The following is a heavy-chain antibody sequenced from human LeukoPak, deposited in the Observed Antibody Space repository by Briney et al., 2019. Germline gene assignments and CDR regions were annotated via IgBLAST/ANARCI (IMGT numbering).Heavy chain of an antibody. CDR1: GGTFSSYA. D-gene: IGHD2-21*02. CDR2: ISAYNGNT. V-gene: IGHV1-18*01. J-gene: IGHJ4*02. Sequence: ASVKVSCKASGGTFSSYAISWVRHAPGQGLEWMGWISAYNGNTNYAQKLQGRVTMTTDTSTSTAYMELRSLRSDDTAVYYCARVGAYCGGDCYSPPDYWGQGTLVTVSS. CDR3: ARVGAYCGGDCYSPPDY.